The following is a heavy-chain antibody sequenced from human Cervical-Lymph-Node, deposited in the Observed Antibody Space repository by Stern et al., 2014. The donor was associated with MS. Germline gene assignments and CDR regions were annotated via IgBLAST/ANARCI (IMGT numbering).Heavy chain of an antibody. V-gene: IGHV1-69*01. CDR1: GGTFSSIE. J-gene: IGHJ4*02. D-gene: IGHD6-13*01. Sequence: LVESGAEGKQPGSSMKVSCKASGGTFSSIEISWVRQAPGQGPEWLGGISPLFGTTNYAQQVQGRVTIVADESTNTVNMELSRLRSEDTAVYYCVRDQGGIAASWGQGTLVTVSS. CDR3: VRDQGGIAAS. CDR2: ISPLFGTT.